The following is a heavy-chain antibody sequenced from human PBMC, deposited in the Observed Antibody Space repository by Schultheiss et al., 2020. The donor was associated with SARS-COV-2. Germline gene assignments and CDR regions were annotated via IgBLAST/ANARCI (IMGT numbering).Heavy chain of an antibody. V-gene: IGHV4-34*01. CDR3: ARTCSGGSCYSGGFDY. J-gene: IGHJ4*02. CDR1: GGSFSGYF. D-gene: IGHD2-15*01. CDR2: IYHSGST. Sequence: SQTLSLTCAVYGGSFSGYFWSWLRQPPGKGLEWIGEIYHSGSTNYNPSLKSRVTISVDKSKNQFSLKLSSVTAADTAVYYCARTCSGGSCYSGGFDYWGQGTLVTVSS.